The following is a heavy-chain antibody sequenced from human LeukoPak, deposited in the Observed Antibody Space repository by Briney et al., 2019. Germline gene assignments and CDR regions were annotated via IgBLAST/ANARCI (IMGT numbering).Heavy chain of an antibody. V-gene: IGHV6-1*01. CDR3: ALARSEYHYGMDV. CDR2: TYYRSKWYN. J-gene: IGHJ6*02. Sequence: SQTLSLTCAISGDSVSSISVAWNWIRHSPSRGLEWLGRTYYRSKWYNEYAVSVKGRININPDPSKNQFSLQLNSVTPEDTAVYYCALARSEYHYGMDVWGQGATVTVSS. CDR1: GDSVSSISVA.